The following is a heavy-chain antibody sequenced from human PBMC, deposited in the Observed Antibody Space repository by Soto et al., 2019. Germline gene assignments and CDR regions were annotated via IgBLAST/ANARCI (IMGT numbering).Heavy chain of an antibody. D-gene: IGHD2-2*01. Sequence: GASAKVSCKASGYTFTSYGISWVRQAPGQGLEWMGWISAYNGNTNYAQKLQGRVTMTTDTSTSTAYMELWSLRSDDTAVYYCASSFTSSQWRYGMDVWGQGTTVTVSS. J-gene: IGHJ6*02. CDR1: GYTFTSYG. CDR3: ASSFTSSQWRYGMDV. CDR2: ISAYNGNT. V-gene: IGHV1-18*01.